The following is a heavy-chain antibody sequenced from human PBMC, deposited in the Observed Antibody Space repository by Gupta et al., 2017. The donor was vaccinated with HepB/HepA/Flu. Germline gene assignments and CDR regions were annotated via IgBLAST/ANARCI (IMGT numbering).Heavy chain of an antibody. CDR3: ARVSPHSVAGTVASFDY. D-gene: IGHD6-19*01. V-gene: IGHV1-18*01. Sequence: QVQLVQSGAEVKKPGASVKVSCKASGYTFTSYGISWVRQAPGQGLEWMGWISAYNGNTNHAQKLQGRVTMTTDTSTSTAYMELRSLRSDDTAVYYCARVSPHSVAGTVASFDYWGQGTLVTVSS. CDR1: GYTFTSYG. CDR2: ISAYNGNT. J-gene: IGHJ4*02.